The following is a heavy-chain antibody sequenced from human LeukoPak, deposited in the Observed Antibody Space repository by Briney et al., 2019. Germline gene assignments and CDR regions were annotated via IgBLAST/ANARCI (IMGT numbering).Heavy chain of an antibody. J-gene: IGHJ4*02. D-gene: IGHD3-9*01. CDR3: ARHVWLQPFDY. Sequence: SETLSLTCAVSGVSISSSNWWSWVRQPPGKGLEWIGEIYHSGSTNYNLSLKSRVTISVDTSKNQFSLKLSSVTAADTAVYYCARHVWLQPFDYWGQGTLVTVSS. CDR1: GVSISSSNW. V-gene: IGHV4-4*02. CDR2: IYHSGST.